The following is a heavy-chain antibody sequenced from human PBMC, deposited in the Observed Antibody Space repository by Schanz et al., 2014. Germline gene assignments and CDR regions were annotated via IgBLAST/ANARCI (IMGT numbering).Heavy chain of an antibody. CDR2: ISPTGSST. CDR3: ARALSGDKFYDCYDI. D-gene: IGHD3-16*02. J-gene: IGHJ3*02. CDR1: GFTFTTYA. Sequence: EVQLLESGGALVQPGGSLRLSCSASGFTFTTYAMTWVRQAPGKGLEWVSNISPTGSSTYYADSVKGRFTISRDNSKNTLFLQMGSLRAEDMAVYYCARALSGDKFYDCYDIWGQGTMLTVSS. V-gene: IGHV3-23*01.